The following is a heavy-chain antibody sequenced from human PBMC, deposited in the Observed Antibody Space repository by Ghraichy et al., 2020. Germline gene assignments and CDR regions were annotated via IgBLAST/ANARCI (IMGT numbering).Heavy chain of an antibody. Sequence: SETLSLTCTVSGGSIGTYFWSWIRQAPGKRLEWIGYIYYSGSTNYNPSLKGRVTMSLDTSKNQFSLRLTSVTAADTAVYYCAGICDNIRCSGRVDFWGQGALVTVSS. V-gene: IGHV4-59*01. CDR2: IYYSGST. J-gene: IGHJ4*02. D-gene: IGHD2-21*01. CDR1: GGSIGTYF. CDR3: AGICDNIRCSGRVDF.